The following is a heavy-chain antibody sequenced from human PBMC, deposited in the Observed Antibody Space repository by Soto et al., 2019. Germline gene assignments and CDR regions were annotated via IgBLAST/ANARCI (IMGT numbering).Heavy chain of an antibody. D-gene: IGHD6-13*01. CDR2: ISYAGDYQ. Sequence: QVQLVESGGGVVQPGRSLRLSCAASGFTFSSYGMHWVRQAPGKGLEWVAVISYAGDYQYYADSVKGRFTISRDNSKNTLYLQMNTLRPEDTAVYFCAKSRGGRSWYEGDSWGQGTLVTVSS. J-gene: IGHJ4*02. V-gene: IGHV3-30*18. CDR1: GFTFSSYG. CDR3: AKSRGGRSWYEGDS.